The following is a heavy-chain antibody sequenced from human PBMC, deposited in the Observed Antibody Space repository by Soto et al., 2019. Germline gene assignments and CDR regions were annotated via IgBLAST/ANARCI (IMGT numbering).Heavy chain of an antibody. CDR3: AAARPVDVEQYYYGMDV. D-gene: IGHD6-6*01. J-gene: IGHJ6*02. Sequence: ASVEVSCKASGYTFTSYAMHWVRQAPGQRLEWMGWINAGNGNTKYSQKFQGRVTITRDTSASTAYMELSSLRSEDTAVYYCAAARPVDVEQYYYGMDVWGQGTTVTVSS. CDR1: GYTFTSYA. V-gene: IGHV1-3*01. CDR2: INAGNGNT.